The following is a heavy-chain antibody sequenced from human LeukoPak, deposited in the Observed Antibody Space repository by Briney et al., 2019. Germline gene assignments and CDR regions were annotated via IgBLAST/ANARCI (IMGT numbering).Heavy chain of an antibody. CDR2: IYSGGST. D-gene: IGHD6-13*01. CDR3: AREKREQLVLYYYYYMDV. J-gene: IGHJ6*03. V-gene: IGHV3-53*01. Sequence: GSLRLSCAASGFTVSSNYMSWVRQAPGKGLEWVSVIYSGGSTYYADSVKGRFTISRDNSKNTLYLQMNSLRAEDTAVYYCAREKREQLVLYYYYYMDVWGKGTTVTISS. CDR1: GFTVSSNY.